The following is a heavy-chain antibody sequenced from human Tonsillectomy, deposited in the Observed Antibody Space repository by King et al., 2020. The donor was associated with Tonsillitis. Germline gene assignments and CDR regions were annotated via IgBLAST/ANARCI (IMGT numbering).Heavy chain of an antibody. D-gene: IGHD3-22*01. CDR1: GYTFTSYY. J-gene: IGHJ6*02. Sequence: HVQLVESGAEVKKPGASVKVSCKASGYTFTSYYMHWVRQAPGQGLEWMGIINPSGGSTSYAQKFQGRVTMTRDTSTSTVYMELSSLRSEDTAVYYCAREGVNYYDSSGYGMDVWSQGTTVTVSS. V-gene: IGHV1-46*01. CDR3: AREGVNYYDSSGYGMDV. CDR2: INPSGGST.